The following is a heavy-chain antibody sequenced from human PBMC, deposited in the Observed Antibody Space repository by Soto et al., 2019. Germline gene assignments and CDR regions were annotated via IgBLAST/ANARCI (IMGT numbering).Heavy chain of an antibody. CDR1: GYNFNAYL. V-gene: IGHV1-46*02. Sequence: ASVKVSCKASGYNFNAYLMHWVRQAPGQGLEWLGRINPTVGSTHFAQKFVGRVAMTWDTSTGTVYLDLSDLGSDDTAVYYCARGPFKTSSFFFDYWGQGTLVTVSS. J-gene: IGHJ4*02. CDR3: ARGPFKTSSFFFDY. D-gene: IGHD3-3*01. CDR2: INPTVGST.